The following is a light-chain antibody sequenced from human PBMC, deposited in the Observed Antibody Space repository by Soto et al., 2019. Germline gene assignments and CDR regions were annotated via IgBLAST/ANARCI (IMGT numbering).Light chain of an antibody. CDR1: SSDVGAYDY. Sequence: QSVLTQPASVSGSPGQSIAISCIGTSSDVGAYDYVSWYQQHPDRAPKLMIYGVSNRPSGVSNRFSGSKSVNTATLTISGLQAEDEADYYCSSYTSRSTRVFGTGTKVTDL. CDR3: SSYTSRSTRV. CDR2: GVS. V-gene: IGLV2-14*03. J-gene: IGLJ1*01.